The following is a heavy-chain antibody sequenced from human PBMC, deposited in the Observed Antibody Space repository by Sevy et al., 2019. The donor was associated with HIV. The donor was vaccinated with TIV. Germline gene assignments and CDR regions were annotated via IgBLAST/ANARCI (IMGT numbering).Heavy chain of an antibody. J-gene: IGHJ5*02. CDR1: GFTFSSYA. D-gene: IGHD4-17*01. Sequence: GGSPRLSCAASGFTFSSYAMHWVRQAPGKGLEWVAVISYDGSNKYYADSVKGRFTISRDNSKNTLYLQVKSLRTEDTAVYYCARDQHDYAGNLRTGWFDPWGQGTLVTVSS. V-gene: IGHV3-30-3*01. CDR3: ARDQHDYAGNLRTGWFDP. CDR2: ISYDGSNK.